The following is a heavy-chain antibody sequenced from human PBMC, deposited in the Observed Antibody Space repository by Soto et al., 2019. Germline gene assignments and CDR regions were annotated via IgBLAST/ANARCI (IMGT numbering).Heavy chain of an antibody. Sequence: QMQLVQSGPEVKKPGTSVKVSCKASGFTFTSSAVQWVRQARGQRLEWIGWIVVGSGNTNYAQKFQERVTITRDMSTITAYMELSSLRSEDTALYYCAADLGYYYDSSGYTLFAFDIWGQGTMVTVSS. CDR1: GFTFTSSA. J-gene: IGHJ3*02. CDR2: IVVGSGNT. D-gene: IGHD3-22*01. CDR3: AADLGYYYDSSGYTLFAFDI. V-gene: IGHV1-58*01.